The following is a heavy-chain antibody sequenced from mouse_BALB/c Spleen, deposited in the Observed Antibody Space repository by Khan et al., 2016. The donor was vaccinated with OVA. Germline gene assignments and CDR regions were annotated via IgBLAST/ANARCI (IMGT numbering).Heavy chain of an antibody. Sequence: VQLKESGTVLARPGASVKMSCKASGYSFTSYWMHWVKQRPGQGLEWIGAISPGNSDSNYNQKFKGKATLTAVTSASTANMELSSLTTEDSAVYYCTRWGYRFDYWGQGTLVTVAA. J-gene: IGHJ3*01. CDR3: TRWGYRFDY. CDR1: GYSFTSYW. CDR2: ISPGNSDS. V-gene: IGHV1-5*01. D-gene: IGHD2-2*01.